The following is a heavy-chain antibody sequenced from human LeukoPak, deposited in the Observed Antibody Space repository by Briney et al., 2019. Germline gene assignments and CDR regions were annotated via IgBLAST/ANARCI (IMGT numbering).Heavy chain of an antibody. D-gene: IGHD6-25*01. CDR3: AREGAAAGLDY. V-gene: IGHV3-21*01. CDR1: GFIFTSYT. Sequence: PGGSLRLSYAASGFIFTSYTMNWVRQAPGRGLEWVSSISLSSSFIYYADSLKGRFTISRDNAKSSLYLQMNSLRAEDTAVYYCAREGAAAGLDYWGQGTLVTISS. J-gene: IGHJ4*02. CDR2: ISLSSSFI.